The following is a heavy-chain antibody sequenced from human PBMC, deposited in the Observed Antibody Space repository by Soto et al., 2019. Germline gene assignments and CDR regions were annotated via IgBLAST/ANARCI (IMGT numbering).Heavy chain of an antibody. CDR1: GFTFSSYA. CDR2: VSNSGGRT. D-gene: IGHD6-19*01. CDR3: ARPGIAVAGHFDC. V-gene: IGHV3-23*01. J-gene: IGHJ4*02. Sequence: GGSLRLSCAASGFTFSSYAMSWVRQAPGKGLEWLSVVSNSGGRTYYADSVKGRFTISRDNSKNTLYLQMNSLRAEDTAVYYCARPGIAVAGHFDCWGQGTLVTVSS.